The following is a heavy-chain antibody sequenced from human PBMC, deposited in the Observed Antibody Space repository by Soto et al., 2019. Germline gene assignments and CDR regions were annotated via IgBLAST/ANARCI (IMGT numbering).Heavy chain of an antibody. V-gene: IGHV3-23*01. CDR2: ISDSGGTT. Sequence: EEQLLESGGGLAQPGGSLRLSCAASGFMFSIYDMSWVRQAPGKGLEWVSGISDSGGTTYYADSVKGRFTISRDNSSTTVYLQMNSLRAEDTAVYYCAKPYGDRLASSYGLVVWGQGSTVTVSS. J-gene: IGHJ6*02. CDR3: AKPYGDRLASSYGLVV. D-gene: IGHD4-17*01. CDR1: GFMFSIYD.